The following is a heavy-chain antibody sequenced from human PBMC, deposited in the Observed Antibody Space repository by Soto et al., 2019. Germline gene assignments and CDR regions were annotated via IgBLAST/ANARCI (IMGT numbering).Heavy chain of an antibody. Sequence: SETLSLTCAVYGGSFSGYYWSWIRQPPGKGLEWIGEINHSGSTNYNPSLKSRVTISVDTSKNQFSLKLSSVTAADTAVYYCAREGRRLRLIDYWGQGTLVTVSS. J-gene: IGHJ4*02. CDR1: GGSFSGYY. D-gene: IGHD5-12*01. V-gene: IGHV4-34*01. CDR2: INHSGST. CDR3: AREGRRLRLIDY.